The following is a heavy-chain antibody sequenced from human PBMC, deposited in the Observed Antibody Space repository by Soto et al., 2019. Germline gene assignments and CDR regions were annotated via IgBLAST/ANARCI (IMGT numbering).Heavy chain of an antibody. Sequence: PGGSLRLSCAASGFTFSSYGMHWVRQAPGKGLEWVAVIWYDGSNKYYADSVKGRFTISRDNSKNTLYLQMNSLRAEDTAVYYCARTASAAPYYFEYWGQGTLVTVSS. CDR1: GFTFSSYG. D-gene: IGHD2-2*01. V-gene: IGHV3-33*01. CDR3: ARTASAAPYYFEY. CDR2: IWYDGSNK. J-gene: IGHJ4*02.